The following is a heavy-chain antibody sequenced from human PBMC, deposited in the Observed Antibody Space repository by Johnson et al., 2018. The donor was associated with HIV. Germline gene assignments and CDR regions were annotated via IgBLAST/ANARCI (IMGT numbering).Heavy chain of an antibody. Sequence: QVQLVESGGGVVQHGRSLRLSCAASGFTFSSYAMHWVRQAPGKGLEWVAVISYDGSNKYYADSVKGRFTISRDNSKNTLYLQMNSLRAEDTAVYYCARAGQQWLADAFDIWGQGTMVTVSS. CDR2: ISYDGSNK. J-gene: IGHJ3*02. D-gene: IGHD6-19*01. CDR3: ARAGQQWLADAFDI. CDR1: GFTFSSYA. V-gene: IGHV3-30-3*01.